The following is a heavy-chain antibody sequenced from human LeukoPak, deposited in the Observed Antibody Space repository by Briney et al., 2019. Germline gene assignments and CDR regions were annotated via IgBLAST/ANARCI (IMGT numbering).Heavy chain of an antibody. CDR1: GFIFSDYY. Sequence: GGSLRLSCAASGFIFSDYYMSWIRQAPGKGLEWVANIKQDGSEKYYVDSVKGRFTISRDNAKNTLYLQMNSLRAEDTAVYYCARAGGTYYGIAFDIWGQGTMVTVSS. CDR3: ARAGGTYYGIAFDI. J-gene: IGHJ3*02. D-gene: IGHD1-26*01. V-gene: IGHV3-7*01. CDR2: IKQDGSEK.